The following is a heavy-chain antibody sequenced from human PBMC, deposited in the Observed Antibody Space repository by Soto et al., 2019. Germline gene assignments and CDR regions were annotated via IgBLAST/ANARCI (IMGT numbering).Heavy chain of an antibody. CDR3: ARLPAVSGSLAWFDP. J-gene: IGHJ5*02. CDR2: IYHSGTT. CDR1: GASIRTSY. Sequence: QVQLQESGPGLVRPSETLFLTCTVSGASIRTSYWTWIRQPPGKGLEWIAYIYHSGTTNYNPSLKSRATISADTSKNQLSLKLKSVTAADTAVYYCARLPAVSGSLAWFDPWGQGTLVIVSS. D-gene: IGHD3-10*01. V-gene: IGHV4-59*08.